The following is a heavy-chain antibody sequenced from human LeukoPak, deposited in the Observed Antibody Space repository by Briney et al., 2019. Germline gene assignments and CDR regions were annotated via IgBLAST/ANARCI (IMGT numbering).Heavy chain of an antibody. V-gene: IGHV1-2*02. J-gene: IGHJ5*02. CDR3: ARINYYGTLT. CDR1: GYTFTGYY. CDR2: INPNSGGT. D-gene: IGHD3-10*01. Sequence: ASVKVSCKASGYTFTGYYIHWVRQAPGQGLECMGWINPNSGGTNYAQKFQGRVTMTRDTSISTAYMELSRLRSDDTAVYYCARINYYGTLTWGQGTLVTVSS.